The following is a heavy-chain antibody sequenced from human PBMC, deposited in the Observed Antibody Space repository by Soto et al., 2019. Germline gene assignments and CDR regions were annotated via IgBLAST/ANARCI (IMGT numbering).Heavy chain of an antibody. J-gene: IGHJ4*02. CDR1: GGSFSGYY. CDR2: INHSGIT. V-gene: IGHV4-34*01. D-gene: IGHD3-22*01. Sequence: SETLSLTCAVYGGSFSGYYWSWIRQPPGKGLEWIGEINHSGITNYNPSLKSRVTISVDTSKNQFSLKVNSVTAADTAVYYCARGREIVVVTPYYFDYWGQGTLVTVSS. CDR3: ARGREIVVVTPYYFDY.